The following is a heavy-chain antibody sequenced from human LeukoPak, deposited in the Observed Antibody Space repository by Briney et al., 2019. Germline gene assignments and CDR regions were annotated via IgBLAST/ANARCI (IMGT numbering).Heavy chain of an antibody. J-gene: IGHJ4*02. CDR1: GGSISSGGYS. V-gene: IGHV4-30-2*01. CDR2: IYHSGST. CDR3: ARAYYFDC. Sequence: SQTLSLTCAVSGGSISSGGYSWSWIRQPPGKGLEWIGYIYHSGSTYYNPSLKSRVTISVDRSKNQFSLKLSSVTAADTAVYYCARAYYFDCWGQGTLVTVSS.